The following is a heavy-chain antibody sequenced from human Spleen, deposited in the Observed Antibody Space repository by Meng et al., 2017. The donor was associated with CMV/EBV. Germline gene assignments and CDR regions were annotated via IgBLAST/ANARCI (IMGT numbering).Heavy chain of an antibody. CDR1: GGSFSGYY. J-gene: IGHJ5*02. V-gene: IGHV4-34*01. Sequence: QVQLQQGGAGMLKPSETMSLTCAVYGGSFSGYYWSWIRQPPGKGLEWIGEINHSGSTNYNPSLKSRVTISVDTSKNQFSLKLSSVTAADTAVYYCARGVTTASSWFDPWGQGTLVTVSS. D-gene: IGHD4-17*01. CDR2: INHSGST. CDR3: ARGVTTASSWFDP.